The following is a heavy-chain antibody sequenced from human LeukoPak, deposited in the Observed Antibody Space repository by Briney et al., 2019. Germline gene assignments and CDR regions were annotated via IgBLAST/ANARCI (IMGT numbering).Heavy chain of an antibody. CDR2: INPSGGST. D-gene: IGHD5/OR15-5a*01. Sequence: ASVKVSCKASGYTFTSYYMHWVRQAPGQGLEWMGIINPSGGSTSYAQKFQGRATMTRDTSTSTVYMELSSLRSEDTAVYYCARSTPHRYFDLWGRGTLVTVSS. V-gene: IGHV1-46*01. CDR1: GYTFTSYY. CDR3: ARSTPHRYFDL. J-gene: IGHJ2*01.